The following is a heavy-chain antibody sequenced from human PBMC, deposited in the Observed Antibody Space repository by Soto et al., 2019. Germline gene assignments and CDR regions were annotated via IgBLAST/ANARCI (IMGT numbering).Heavy chain of an antibody. V-gene: IGHV1-58*01. CDR3: AKVGLYCPDGVCYSYYYYGMDV. CDR1: GLTFIDSA. D-gene: IGHD2-8*01. Sequence: SVKVSCKASGLTFIDSAVQWVRQTRGHRLEWIGWIVVGSGNTNYAQEFQGRVTITRDMSTNTVYMEMSSLRSEDSALYYCAKVGLYCPDGVCYSYYYYGMDVWGQGTTVTVSS. J-gene: IGHJ6*02. CDR2: IVVGSGNT.